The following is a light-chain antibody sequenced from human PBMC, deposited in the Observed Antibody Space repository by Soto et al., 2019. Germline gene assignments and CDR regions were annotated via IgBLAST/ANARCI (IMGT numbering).Light chain of an antibody. J-gene: IGKJ4*01. Sequence: DIQITQSPSSLSASLADRVTITCRARQSLSNSFNWDQHKQGNAPKVLIYAASTLQSGVPPRFSGSGSGTDFTLTISSLQPEDSAIYYCQQYYNSVLTFGGGTKVEIK. CDR3: QQYYNSVLT. CDR1: QSLSNS. V-gene: IGKV1-39*01. CDR2: AAS.